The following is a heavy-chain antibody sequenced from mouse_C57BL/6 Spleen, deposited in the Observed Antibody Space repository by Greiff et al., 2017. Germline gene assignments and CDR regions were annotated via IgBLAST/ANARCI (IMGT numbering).Heavy chain of an antibody. V-gene: IGHV1-81*01. D-gene: IGHD2-14*01. CDR1: GYTFTRYG. J-gene: IGHJ4*01. CDR3: ARAYYRDAMDY. Sequence: QVQLQQSGAELARPGASVKLSCKASGYTFTRYGISWVKQRTGQGLAWIGEIYPRSGNTYYNEKFKDKATLTADKSSSTAYMQLSSLTYEDSAVYYCARAYYRDAMDYWGQGTSVTVSS. CDR2: IYPRSGNT.